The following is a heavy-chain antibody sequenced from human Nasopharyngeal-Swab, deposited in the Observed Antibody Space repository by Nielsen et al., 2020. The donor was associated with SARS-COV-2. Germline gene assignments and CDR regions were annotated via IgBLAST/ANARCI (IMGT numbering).Heavy chain of an antibody. Sequence: SETLSLTCTVSGVSITSQYWSWTRQPPGKGLEWIGYISHNSGTSYNPSLKSRVTMFMDTSKNQFSLRLRSVTAADTAVYYCAKEGATGWFDPCGQGTLVTVSS. CDR1: GVSITSQY. J-gene: IGHJ5*02. V-gene: IGHV4-59*11. CDR2: ISHNSGT. CDR3: AKEGATGWFDP.